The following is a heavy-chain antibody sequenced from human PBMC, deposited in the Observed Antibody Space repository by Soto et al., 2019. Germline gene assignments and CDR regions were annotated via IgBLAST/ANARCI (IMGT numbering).Heavy chain of an antibody. Sequence: PLETLCPPCTVSGGSIGSYYWRRIRQPPGKGLEWIGYIYYSGSTNYNPSLKSRVTISVDTSKNQFSLKLSSVTAADTAVYYCARRNSIAAWNWFDPWGQGTLVTVSS. J-gene: IGHJ5*02. CDR2: IYYSGST. D-gene: IGHD6-6*01. CDR1: GGSIGSYY. V-gene: IGHV4-59*08. CDR3: ARRNSIAAWNWFDP.